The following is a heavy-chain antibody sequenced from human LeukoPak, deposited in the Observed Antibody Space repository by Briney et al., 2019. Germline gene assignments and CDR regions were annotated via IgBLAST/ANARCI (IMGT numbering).Heavy chain of an antibody. V-gene: IGHV3-30*04. J-gene: IGHJ3*01. CDR3: ARETLDALDL. CDR2: ISFDGSYK. Sequence: PGGSLRLSRTASGFTISGDAMHWVRQAPGKGPQWVAHISFDGSYKYYADSVKGRFTISRDNSKNTLYLQMNSLRTDDTALFYCARETLDALDLWGPGTLVTVSS. CDR1: GFTISGDA.